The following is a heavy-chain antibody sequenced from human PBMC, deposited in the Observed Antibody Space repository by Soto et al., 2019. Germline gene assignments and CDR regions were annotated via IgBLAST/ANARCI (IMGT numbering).Heavy chain of an antibody. D-gene: IGHD3-10*01. Sequence: ASVKVSCKAPGYTFTSYDINWVRQATGQGLEWMGWMNPNSGNTGYAQKFQGRVTMTRNTSISTAYMELSSLRSEDTAVYYCARGRRITYYYGSGSYSWPSYWGQGTLVTVYS. V-gene: IGHV1-8*01. CDR1: GYTFTSYD. CDR3: ARGRRITYYYGSGSYSWPSY. CDR2: MNPNSGNT. J-gene: IGHJ4*02.